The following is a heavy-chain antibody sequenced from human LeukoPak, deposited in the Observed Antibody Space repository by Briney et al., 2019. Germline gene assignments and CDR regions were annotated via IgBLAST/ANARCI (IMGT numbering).Heavy chain of an antibody. V-gene: IGHV3-48*03. CDR2: ISSSGSTI. J-gene: IGHJ4*02. Sequence: GGSLRLSCADSGFTFSSYEMNRVRHAPGEGLEWVSYISSSGSTIYYADSVKGRFTISRDNAKNSLYLQMNSLRAEDTAVYYCARESRSSGWDYFDYWGQGTPVTVSS. CDR1: GFTFSSYE. CDR3: ARESRSSGWDYFDY. D-gene: IGHD6-19*01.